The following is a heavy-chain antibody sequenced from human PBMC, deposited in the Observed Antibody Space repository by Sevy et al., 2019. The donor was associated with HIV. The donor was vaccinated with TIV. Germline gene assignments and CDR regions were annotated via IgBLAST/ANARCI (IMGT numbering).Heavy chain of an antibody. CDR3: ARGKLGGSTNYLALDY. CDR2: IKDDGSRA. J-gene: IGHJ4*02. Sequence: GGSLRLSCAASGFTFSSYGMHWVRQAPGKGLMWVSHIKDDGSRAFFADSVKGRFTISRDNAKNTLYLQMNSLRAEDTAIYYCARGKLGGSTNYLALDYWGLGTLVTVSS. D-gene: IGHD4-4*01. V-gene: IGHV3-74*01. CDR1: GFTFSSYG.